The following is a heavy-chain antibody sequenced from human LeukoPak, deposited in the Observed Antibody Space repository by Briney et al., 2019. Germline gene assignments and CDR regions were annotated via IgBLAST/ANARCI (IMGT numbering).Heavy chain of an antibody. CDR2: INDSGST. CDR1: SGSFNYYY. CDR3: ARGRKISTGSRYYYYGMDV. J-gene: IGHJ6*02. V-gene: IGHV4-34*01. D-gene: IGHD3-9*01. Sequence: SETLSLTCAVNSGSFNYYYWSWIRQPPGKGLEWIGGINDSGSTNYNPSLKGRVTISVDKSRKRFSLKFASVTAADTAVYYCARGRKISTGSRYYYYGMDVWGQGTTVTVSS.